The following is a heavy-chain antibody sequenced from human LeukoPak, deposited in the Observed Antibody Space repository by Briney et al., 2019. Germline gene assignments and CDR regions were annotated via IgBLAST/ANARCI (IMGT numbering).Heavy chain of an antibody. V-gene: IGHV3-23*01. CDR2: ISGSGGST. CDR1: GFIFHDYA. J-gene: IGHJ3*02. CDR3: AKGSSSWHDAFDI. Sequence: GGSLRLSCAASGFIFHDYAMHWVRQAPGKGLEWVSAISGSGGSTYYADSVKGRFTISRDNSKNTLYLQMNSLRAEDTAVYYCAKGSSSWHDAFDIWGQGTMVTVSS. D-gene: IGHD6-13*01.